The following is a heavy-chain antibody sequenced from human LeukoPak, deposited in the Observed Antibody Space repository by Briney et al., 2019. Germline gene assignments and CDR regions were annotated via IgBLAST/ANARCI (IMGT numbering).Heavy chain of an antibody. J-gene: IGHJ4*02. D-gene: IGHD3-10*01. V-gene: IGHV4-31*03. CDR2: IYYSGST. Sequence: SETLSLTCTVSGGFISSGGYYWTWIRRPSGKGLECIGYIYYSGSTYYNPSLKSRISISLDTSKNQFSLKLSSVTAADTAMYYCARGPAGSYFHVPDYWGQGTQVTVSS. CDR1: GGFISSGGYY. CDR3: ARGPAGSYFHVPDY.